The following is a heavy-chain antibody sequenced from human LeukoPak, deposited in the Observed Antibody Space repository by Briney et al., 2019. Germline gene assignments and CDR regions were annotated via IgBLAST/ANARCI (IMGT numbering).Heavy chain of an antibody. CDR3: ARIGYSSSSLDY. V-gene: IGHV3-7*01. D-gene: IGHD6-13*01. CDR1: GFTFSNYW. J-gene: IGHJ4*02. CDR2: LKEDGSQK. Sequence: GGSLRLSCAASGFTFSNYWMSWVRQAPGKGLEWVANLKEDGSQKYDVESVKGRFTISRDNAKNSLFLQMKSLRAEDTAVYYCARIGYSSSSLDYWGQGTLVTVSS.